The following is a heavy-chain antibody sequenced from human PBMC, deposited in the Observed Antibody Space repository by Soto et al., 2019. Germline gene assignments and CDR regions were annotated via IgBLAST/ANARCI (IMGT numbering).Heavy chain of an antibody. CDR2: IIPIFGTA. Sequence: SVKVSCKASGGTFSNYAISWVRQAPGQGLEWMGGIIPIFGTANYAQKFQGRVTITADESTSTAYMELSSLRSEDTAIYFCAVGSVDIVPTGMKPFDPWGQGTLVTVSS. CDR1: GGTFSNYA. J-gene: IGHJ5*02. D-gene: IGHD5-12*01. V-gene: IGHV1-69*13. CDR3: AVGSVDIVPTGMKPFDP.